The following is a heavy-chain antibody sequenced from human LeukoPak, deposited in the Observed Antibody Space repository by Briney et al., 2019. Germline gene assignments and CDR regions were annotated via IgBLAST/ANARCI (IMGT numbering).Heavy chain of an antibody. V-gene: IGHV4-59*12. CDR2: IYYSGST. CDR3: ARAPGGGYYFDY. Sequence: SETLSLTCTVSGGSISSYYWSWIRQPPGKGLEWIGYIYYSGSTNYNPSLKSRVTISVDKSKNQFSLKLSSVTAADTAVYYCARAPGGGYYFDYWGQGTLVTVSS. D-gene: IGHD3-10*01. J-gene: IGHJ4*02. CDR1: GGSISSYY.